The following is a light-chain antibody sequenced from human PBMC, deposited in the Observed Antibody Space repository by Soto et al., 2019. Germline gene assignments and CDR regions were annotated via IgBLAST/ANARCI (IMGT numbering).Light chain of an antibody. Sequence: EVVMTQSPDTLSVSPGERATLSCRASQSVSSNIAWYQQKLGQAPRLLIYGASTRATDIPPRFSGSGSGTEFTLTISSLQSEDFAIYYCQQYNNWPRTFGQGTKVDIK. CDR2: GAS. V-gene: IGKV3-15*01. CDR3: QQYNNWPRT. J-gene: IGKJ1*01. CDR1: QSVSSN.